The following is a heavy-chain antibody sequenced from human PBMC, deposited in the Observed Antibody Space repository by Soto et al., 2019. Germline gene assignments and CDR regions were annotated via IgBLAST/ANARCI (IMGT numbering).Heavy chain of an antibody. CDR1: GFTFSTYA. CDR3: ANDLSTWRGFGLGD. Sequence: EVQLLESGGGSVQPGGSLRLSCAASGFTFSTYAMSWVRQAPGKGLEWVSVISGAGDSTYYADSVKGRFTISRDNSKNTLYLQMNSLRAEDTAVYYCANDLSTWRGFGLGDWGQGTLVTVSS. J-gene: IGHJ4*02. V-gene: IGHV3-23*01. CDR2: ISGAGDST. D-gene: IGHD3-3*01.